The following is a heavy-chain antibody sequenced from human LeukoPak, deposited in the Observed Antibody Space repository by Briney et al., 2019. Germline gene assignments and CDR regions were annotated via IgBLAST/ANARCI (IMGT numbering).Heavy chain of an antibody. J-gene: IGHJ4*02. D-gene: IGHD3-22*01. CDR2: VHYSGST. Sequence: SETLSLTCIVSGGSISSITSLTYYWNWIRQSPGTGLEWIGSVHYSGSTYYNPSLKSRVTISVDTSKNQFSLKLSSVTAADTAVYYCASINDDSSGYVKLNVSWGQGTLVTVSS. CDR3: ASINDDSSGYVKLNVS. CDR1: GGSISSITSLTYY. V-gene: IGHV4-39*07.